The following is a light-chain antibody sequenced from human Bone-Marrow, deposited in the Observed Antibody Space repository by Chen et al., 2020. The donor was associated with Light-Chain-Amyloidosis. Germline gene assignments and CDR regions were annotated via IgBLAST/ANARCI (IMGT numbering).Light chain of an antibody. CDR3: QSYQGSSQGV. J-gene: IGLJ3*02. Sequence: NFMLPQPPSVSESPGKTVIISCPRSSGSIATHYVQWSQQRPGSSPTTVIYEDDQRPSGVPDWCSGSIDRSSNSASLTIAGLKTENEADYYCQSYQGSSQGVFGGGTKLTVL. CDR1: SGSIATHY. CDR2: EDD. V-gene: IGLV6-57*01.